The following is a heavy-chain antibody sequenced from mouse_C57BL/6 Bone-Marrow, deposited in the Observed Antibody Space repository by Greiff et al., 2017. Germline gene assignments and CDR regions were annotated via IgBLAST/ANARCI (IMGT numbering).Heavy chain of an antibody. CDR2: GQGLEWIG. J-gene: IGHJ1*03. CDR3: SENSAVYYGADTTVAHWYFDV. CDR1: YTFSRRVH. D-gene: IGHD1-1*01. Sequence: QVQLKASGPELARPWASVTISCQAFYTFSRRVHFAIRDTNYWMQWVKQRPGQGLEWIGSIYPGNGDTSYNQKFKGKATWTADKSSSTASMQLSSLTSENSAVYYGADTTVAHWYFDVWGTGTTVTVSA. V-gene: IGHV1-87*01.